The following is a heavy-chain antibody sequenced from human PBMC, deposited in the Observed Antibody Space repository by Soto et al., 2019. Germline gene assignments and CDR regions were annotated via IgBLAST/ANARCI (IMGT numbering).Heavy chain of an antibody. V-gene: IGHV3-23*01. CDR2: ISGNGAST. CDR1: GFAFNIYS. D-gene: IGHD5-12*01. CDR3: ARLGGYSGYDPFDY. Sequence: EVQLLESGGGLVQPGGSLRLSCAASGFAFNIYSMGWVRQAPGKGLEWFSVISGNGASTYYPESVKGRFTISRDLSKNTLFLQMNSLRAEDTAVYYCARLGGYSGYDPFDYWGQGTLGTVSS. J-gene: IGHJ4*02.